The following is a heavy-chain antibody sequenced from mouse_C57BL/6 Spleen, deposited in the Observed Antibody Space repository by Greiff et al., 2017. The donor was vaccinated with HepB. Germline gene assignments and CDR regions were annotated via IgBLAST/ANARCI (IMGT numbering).Heavy chain of an antibody. J-gene: IGHJ2*01. V-gene: IGHV1-78*01. CDR3: ARALRYGSSYEN. Sequence: VKLVESDAELVKPGASVKISCKVSGYTFTDHTIHWMKQRPEQGLEWIGYIYPRDGSTKYNEKFKGKATLTADKSSSTAYMQLNSLTSEDSAVYFCARALRYGSSYENWGQGTTLTVSS. CDR1: GYTFTDHT. CDR2: IYPRDGST. D-gene: IGHD1-1*01.